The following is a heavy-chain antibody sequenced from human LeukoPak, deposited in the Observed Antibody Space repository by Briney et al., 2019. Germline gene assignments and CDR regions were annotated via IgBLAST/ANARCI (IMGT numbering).Heavy chain of an antibody. V-gene: IGHV1-3*01. Sequence: ASVKVSCKASGYTFTSYTMHWVRQAPGQRLEWMGWINAGNGNTKYSQKFQGRLTITRDTSASTAYMELSGLISEDSAVYYRATGIIVADNFDYWGQGTLVTVSS. CDR3: ATGIIVADNFDY. CDR1: GYTFTSYT. J-gene: IGHJ4*02. CDR2: INAGNGNT. D-gene: IGHD6-19*01.